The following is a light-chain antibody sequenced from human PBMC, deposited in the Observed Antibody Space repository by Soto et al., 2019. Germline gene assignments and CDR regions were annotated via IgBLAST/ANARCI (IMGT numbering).Light chain of an antibody. J-gene: IGLJ1*01. CDR3: CSYAGSSTPLI. Sequence: QSVLTQPASVSGSPGQSITISCTGTSSDVGSYNLVSWYQQHPGKAPKLMIYEVSKRPSGVSNRFSGSKSSKTASLTISGLQAEDEADYYCCSYAGSSTPLIFGTGTKLTVL. V-gene: IGLV2-23*02. CDR1: SSDVGSYNL. CDR2: EVS.